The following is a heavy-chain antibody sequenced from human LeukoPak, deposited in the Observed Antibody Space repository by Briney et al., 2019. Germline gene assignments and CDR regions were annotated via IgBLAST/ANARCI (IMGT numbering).Heavy chain of an antibody. Sequence: VGSLRLSCAASGFTFSSYAMSWVRQAPGKGLEWVSAISGSGGSTYYADSVKGRFTISRDNSKNTLYLQMNSLRAEDTAVYYCAKDIGRRLVVYAPVSWGQGTLVTVSS. D-gene: IGHD2-8*02. J-gene: IGHJ4*02. V-gene: IGHV3-23*01. CDR3: AKDIGRRLVVYAPVS. CDR1: GFTFSSYA. CDR2: ISGSGGST.